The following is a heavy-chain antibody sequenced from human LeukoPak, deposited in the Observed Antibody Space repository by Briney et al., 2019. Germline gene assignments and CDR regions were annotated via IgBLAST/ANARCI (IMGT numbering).Heavy chain of an antibody. D-gene: IGHD5-24*01. CDR1: GYTFTSNY. CDR3: ARDNSVRDEAWWFNP. V-gene: IGHV1-46*01. CDR2: ISPSGGST. Sequence: GASVKVSCKAFGYTFTSNYMHWVRQAPGQGPEWMGVISPSGGSTTYAEKFQGRFTLTRDMSTSTQYLELNSLRSEDTAVYYCARDNSVRDEAWWFNPWGQGTLVTVSS. J-gene: IGHJ5*02.